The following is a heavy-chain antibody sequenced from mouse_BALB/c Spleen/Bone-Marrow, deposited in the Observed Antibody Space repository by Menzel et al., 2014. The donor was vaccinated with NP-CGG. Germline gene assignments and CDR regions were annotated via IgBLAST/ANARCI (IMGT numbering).Heavy chain of an antibody. J-gene: IGHJ1*01. CDR1: GYTFTSYY. CDR2: INPSNGGT. Sequence: VQLQQSGAELVKPGASVKLSCKASGYTFTSYYMYWVKQRPGQGLEWIGEINPSNGGTNFNEKFKSKATLTVDKSSCTAYMQLSSLTSEDSAVYYCTRSDGYYVPHWYFDVWGAGTTVTVSS. V-gene: IGHV1S81*02. D-gene: IGHD2-3*01. CDR3: TRSDGYYVPHWYFDV.